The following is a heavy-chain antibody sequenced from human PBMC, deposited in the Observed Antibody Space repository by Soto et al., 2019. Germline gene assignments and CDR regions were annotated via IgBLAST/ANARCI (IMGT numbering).Heavy chain of an antibody. J-gene: IGHJ4*02. V-gene: IGHV3-23*01. CDR3: ARDVGLDSDDFFAY. CDR2: IRGDGGQT. Sequence: GTLRLPCTASGFTFTSYGMGWVRQAPGKGLQWVSTIRGDGGQTHYTDSVKGRFSISRDNSKNTVYLQMDSLRAEDTAMYFCARDVGLDSDDFFAYWGQGTQVTVSS. D-gene: IGHD3-9*01. CDR1: GFTFTSYG.